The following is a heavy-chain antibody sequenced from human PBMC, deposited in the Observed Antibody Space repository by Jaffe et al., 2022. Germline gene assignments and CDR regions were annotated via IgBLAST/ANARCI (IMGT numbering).Heavy chain of an antibody. J-gene: IGHJ6*03. D-gene: IGHD4-4*01. CDR3: ARGYSNYGYTGESYYMDV. CDR1: GFTFSSYS. Sequence: EVQLVESGGGLVQPGGSLRLSCAASGFTFSSYSMNWVRQAPGKGLEWVSYISSSSSTIYYADSVKGRFTISRDNAKNSLYLQMNSLRAEDTAVYYCARGYSNYGYTGESYYMDVWGKGTTVTVSS. V-gene: IGHV3-48*01. CDR2: ISSSSSTI.